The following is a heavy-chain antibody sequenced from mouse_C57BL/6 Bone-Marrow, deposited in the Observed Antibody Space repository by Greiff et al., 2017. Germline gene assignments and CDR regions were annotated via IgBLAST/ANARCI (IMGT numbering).Heavy chain of an antibody. J-gene: IGHJ3*01. V-gene: IGHV3-8*01. CDR2: ISYSGST. CDR1: GYSITSDY. D-gene: IGHD4-1*01. Sequence: EVQLQQSGPGLAKPSQTLSLTCSFTGYSITSDYWNLIRKFPGNKLEYMGYISYSGSTYYNPSLKSRISITRDTSKNQYYLQLNSVTTEDTATYYCATGRLAYWGQGTLVTVSA. CDR3: ATGRLAY.